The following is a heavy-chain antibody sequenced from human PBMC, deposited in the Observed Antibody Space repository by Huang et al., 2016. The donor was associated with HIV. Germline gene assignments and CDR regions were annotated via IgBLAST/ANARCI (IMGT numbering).Heavy chain of an antibody. Sequence: QVQLQQWGAGLLKPSETLSLTCAVYGGSFSRHYWNWIRQSPGKGLEWIGQIKHVGTANYNPSLGSRVTMSVETSKNQFSLKLTAVTGADTAMYYCAREVMISFGGPFDPWGQGTLVTVSS. CDR2: IKHVGTA. CDR1: GGSFSRHY. V-gene: IGHV4-34*01. D-gene: IGHD3-16*01. J-gene: IGHJ5*02. CDR3: AREVMISFGGPFDP.